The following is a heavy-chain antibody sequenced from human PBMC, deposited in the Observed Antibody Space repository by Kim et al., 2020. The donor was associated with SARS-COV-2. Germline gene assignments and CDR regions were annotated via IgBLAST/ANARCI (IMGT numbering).Heavy chain of an antibody. CDR3: ARDQYDILTYDLGGYFDL. J-gene: IGHJ2*01. V-gene: IGHV3-11*04. CDR1: GFTFSDYY. Sequence: GGSLRLSCAASGFTFSDYYMSWIRQAPGKGLEWVSYISSSGSTIYYADSVKGRFTISRDNAKNSLYLQMNSLRAEDTAVYYCARDQYDILTYDLGGYFDLWGRGTLVTVSS. D-gene: IGHD3-9*01. CDR2: ISSSGSTI.